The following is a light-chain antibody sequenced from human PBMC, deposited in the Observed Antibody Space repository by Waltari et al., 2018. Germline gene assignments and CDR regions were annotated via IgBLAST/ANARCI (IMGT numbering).Light chain of an antibody. CDR1: QSISNY. V-gene: IGKV1-5*03. CDR3: LQYDSYST. J-gene: IGKJ2*01. CDR2: KAS. Sequence: DIQMTQSPSPLSASVGDRVTLTCRASQSISNYLAWYQQKPGKAPNLLIYKASSLESGVPSRFSGSGSGTEFTLTISSLQPDDFATYYCLQYDSYSTFGQGTKLEIK.